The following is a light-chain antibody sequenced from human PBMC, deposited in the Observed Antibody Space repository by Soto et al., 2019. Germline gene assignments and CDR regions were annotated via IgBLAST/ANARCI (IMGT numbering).Light chain of an antibody. CDR1: QDISSL. J-gene: IGKJ5*01. CDR2: GAS. V-gene: IGKV1-9*01. Sequence: DIPLTQAPSVMSASVGDRVTITCRASQDISSLLAWYQQKPGKAPKVLIYGASTLEGGVPSRFSGGGSGTEFTLTSDSLQPEDFAAYYCQQLKSYPITFGQGTRREIK. CDR3: QQLKSYPIT.